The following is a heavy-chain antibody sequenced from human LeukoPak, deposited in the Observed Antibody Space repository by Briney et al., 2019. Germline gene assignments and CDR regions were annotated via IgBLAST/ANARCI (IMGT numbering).Heavy chain of an antibody. J-gene: IGHJ4*02. CDR1: GFSFSSYV. V-gene: IGHV3-64D*09. CDR3: VTRSSALVY. Sequence: GGSLRLSCSASGFSFSSYVMHWVRQAPGKGPEYVSVINSNGGSTYYADSAKGRFTISRDNSKNTLYPQMSSLRAEDTAVYYCVTRSSALVYWGRGALVTVSS. D-gene: IGHD3-22*01. CDR2: INSNGGST.